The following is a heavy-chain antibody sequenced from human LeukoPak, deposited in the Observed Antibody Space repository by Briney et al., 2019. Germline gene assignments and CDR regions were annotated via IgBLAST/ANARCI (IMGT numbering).Heavy chain of an antibody. CDR3: AGKSSSWYAYYFDY. J-gene: IGHJ4*02. V-gene: IGHV3-23*01. D-gene: IGHD6-13*01. Sequence: GGSLRLSCAASGFTFSSHAMSWVRQAPGKGLEWVSAISGSGGSTYYADSVKGRLTISRDNAKNSLYLQMNSLRAEDTAVYYCAGKSSSWYAYYFDYWGQGTLVTVSS. CDR2: ISGSGGST. CDR1: GFTFSSHA.